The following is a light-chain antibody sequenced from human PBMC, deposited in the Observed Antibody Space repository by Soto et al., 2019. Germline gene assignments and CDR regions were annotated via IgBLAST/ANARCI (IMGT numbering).Light chain of an antibody. CDR3: QQGDSSPPT. CDR2: AAS. V-gene: IGKV1-39*01. Sequence: DIQLTQSPSSLSASVGDRVTITCRASQSISTYLNWYQRKPGIAPKVLIYAASRLQSGVPSRFSGSGSGTDFTLTISCLQPEDFATYFCQQGDSSPPTFGQGTKV. CDR1: QSISTY. J-gene: IGKJ1*01.